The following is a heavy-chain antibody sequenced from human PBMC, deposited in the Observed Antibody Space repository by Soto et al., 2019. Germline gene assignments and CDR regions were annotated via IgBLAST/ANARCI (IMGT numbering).Heavy chain of an antibody. V-gene: IGHV4-59*01. D-gene: IGHD2-2*01. J-gene: IGHJ6*03. CDR1: GGSISSYY. Sequence: SETLSLTCTVSGGSISSYYWSWIRQPPGKGLEWIGYIYYSGSTNYNPSLKSRVTISVDTSKNQFSLKLSSVTAADTAVYYCASVVVVPAAPGYYYYMDVWGKGTTVTVSS. CDR3: ASVVVVPAAPGYYYYMDV. CDR2: IYYSGST.